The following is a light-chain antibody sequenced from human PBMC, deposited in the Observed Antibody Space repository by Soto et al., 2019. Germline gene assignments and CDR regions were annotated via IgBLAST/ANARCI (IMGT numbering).Light chain of an antibody. J-gene: IGKJ4*01. CDR2: GAP. Sequence: ETLMTQSPATLSASPGERVTLSCRASQNINFNLAWYQQKPGQAPRVLIYGAPSRASGIPDRFSGGGSGTDFTLTISRLEHDDFAFYYCQQYHNWPPLTFGGGTRVEIK. V-gene: IGKV3D-15*01. CDR1: QNINFN. CDR3: QQYHNWPPLT.